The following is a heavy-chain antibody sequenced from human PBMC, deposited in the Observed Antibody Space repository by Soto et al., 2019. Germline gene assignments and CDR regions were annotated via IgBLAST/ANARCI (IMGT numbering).Heavy chain of an antibody. CDR1: GFTFSCYA. CDR2: ISNAGDDK. Sequence: PWGSLRLSCAASGFTFSCYAMHWVRQAPGKGLEWVAVISNAGDDKHYADSVKGRFTISRDNSKNTLYLQMDSLRTDDSAVFYCARPTVPTYTRYFDYWGQGTLVTVSS. D-gene: IGHD4-17*01. J-gene: IGHJ4*02. V-gene: IGHV3-30-3*01. CDR3: ARPTVPTYTRYFDY.